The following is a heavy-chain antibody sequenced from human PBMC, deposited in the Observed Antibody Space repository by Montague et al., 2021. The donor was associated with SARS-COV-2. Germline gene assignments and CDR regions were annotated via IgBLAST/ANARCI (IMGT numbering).Heavy chain of an antibody. J-gene: IGHJ4*02. CDR1: GFSLSTSGMC. CDR3: AREYSSGVYFDY. V-gene: IGHV2-70*01. D-gene: IGHD6-19*01. Sequence: PALVKPTQTLTLTCTFSGFSLSTSGMCVSWIRQLPGKALEWLAXXXWXXXKYXSISLKTRLTISKDASKNQVVLTMTNMDPVDTATYYCAREYSSGVYFDYWGQGTLVAVSS. CDR2: XXWXXXK.